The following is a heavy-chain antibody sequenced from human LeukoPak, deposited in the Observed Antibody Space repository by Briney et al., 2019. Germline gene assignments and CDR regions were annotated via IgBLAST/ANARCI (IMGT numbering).Heavy chain of an antibody. D-gene: IGHD2-15*01. V-gene: IGHV4-61*02. Sequence: SETLSLTCTVSGASISSGSYYWSWIRQPAGKGLEWIGRIYTSGSTNYNPSLKSRVTISVDTSKNQFSLKLSSVTAADTAVYYCARAVGYSNYYYYYYMDVWGKGTTVTISS. CDR1: GASISSGSYY. CDR2: IYTSGST. CDR3: ARAVGYSNYYYYYYMDV. J-gene: IGHJ6*03.